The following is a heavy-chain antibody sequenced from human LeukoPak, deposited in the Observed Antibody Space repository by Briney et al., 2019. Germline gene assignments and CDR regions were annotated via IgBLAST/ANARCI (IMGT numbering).Heavy chain of an antibody. J-gene: IGHJ4*02. CDR2: IRYDGSNK. V-gene: IGHV3-30*02. CDR1: GFTFSSYS. CDR3: ARGGVVVTAILDY. Sequence: GGSLRLSCEASGFTFSSYSMNWVRQAPGKGLEWVAFIRYDGSNKYYADSVKGRFTISRDNSKNTLYLQMNSLRAEDTAVYYCARGGVVVTAILDYWGQGTLVTVSS. D-gene: IGHD2-21*02.